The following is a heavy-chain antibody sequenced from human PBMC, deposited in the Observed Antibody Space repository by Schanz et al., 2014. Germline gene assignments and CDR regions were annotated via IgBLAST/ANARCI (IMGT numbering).Heavy chain of an antibody. J-gene: IGHJ4*02. Sequence: QVQLVQSGAEVKKPGSSVKVSCKASGGTFSSYTISWVRQAPGQGPEWMGRIIPILGIANYAQKIQGRVTITADKSTFTAYMDVSSLRSEDTAVYYCASSGAGYSSSREFDYWGQGTLVTVSS. V-gene: IGHV1-69*02. CDR1: GGTFSSYT. CDR3: ASSGAGYSSSREFDY. CDR2: IIPILGIA. D-gene: IGHD6-13*01.